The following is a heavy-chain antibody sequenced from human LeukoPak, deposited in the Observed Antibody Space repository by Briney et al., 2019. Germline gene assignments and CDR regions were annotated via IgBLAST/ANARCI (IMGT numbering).Heavy chain of an antibody. CDR1: GFTFSSYG. V-gene: IGHV3-30*03. J-gene: IGHJ4*02. Sequence: GGSLRLSCAASGFTFSSYGMHWVRQAPGKGLEWVAVISYDGSNKYYADSVKGRFTISRDNSKNTLYLQMNSLRAEDTAVYYCARGRSLIAAAVTGYLDYWGQGTLVTVSS. CDR2: ISYDGSNK. D-gene: IGHD6-13*01. CDR3: ARGRSLIAAAVTGYLDY.